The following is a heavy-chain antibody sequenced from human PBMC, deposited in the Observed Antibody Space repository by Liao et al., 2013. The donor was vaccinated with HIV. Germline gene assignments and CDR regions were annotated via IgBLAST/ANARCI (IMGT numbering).Heavy chain of an antibody. Sequence: QVQLQASGPGLVKPSETLSLTCTVPDGSIRSYYWNWIRQTPGKGLEWIGHFYYSGGTNYNPSLNSRVTISVDPSKNQVSLRLSSVTAADTAVYYCARDLGLRDAFDIWGQGTMVTVSS. V-gene: IGHV4-59*01. CDR2: FYYSGGT. CDR1: DGSIRSYY. D-gene: IGHD3-10*01. CDR3: ARDLGLRDAFDI. J-gene: IGHJ3*02.